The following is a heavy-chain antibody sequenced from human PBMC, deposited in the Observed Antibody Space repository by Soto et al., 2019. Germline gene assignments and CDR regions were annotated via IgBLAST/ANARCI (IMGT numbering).Heavy chain of an antibody. V-gene: IGHV6-1*01. CDR3: ARGTTGTTWRLKNYYGMDV. CDR1: GDSVSSNSAA. J-gene: IGHJ6*02. D-gene: IGHD1-1*01. CDR2: TYYRSKWYN. Sequence: SQTLSLTCAISGDSVSSNSAAWNWIRQSPSRGLEWLGRTYYRSKWYNDYAVSVKSRITINPDTSKNQFSLQLNSVTPEDTAVYYCARGTTGTTWRLKNYYGMDVWGQGTTVTVSS.